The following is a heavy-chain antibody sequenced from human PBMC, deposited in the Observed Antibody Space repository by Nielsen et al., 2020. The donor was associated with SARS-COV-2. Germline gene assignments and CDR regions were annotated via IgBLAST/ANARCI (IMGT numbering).Heavy chain of an antibody. CDR2: ISSSSTYI. CDR3: ARAPALIRFLEWFGFDY. Sequence: GESLKISCAASGFTFSNYNMNWVRQAPGKGLEWVSSISSSSTYIYHADSVKGRFTISRDNANNSLYLQMNSLRAEDTAVYYCARAPALIRFLEWFGFDYWGQGTLVTVSS. V-gene: IGHV3-21*01. D-gene: IGHD3-3*01. CDR1: GFTFSNYN. J-gene: IGHJ4*02.